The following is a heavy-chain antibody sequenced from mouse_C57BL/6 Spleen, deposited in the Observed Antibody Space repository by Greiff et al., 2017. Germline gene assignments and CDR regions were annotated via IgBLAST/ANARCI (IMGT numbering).Heavy chain of an antibody. V-gene: IGHV6-6*01. CDR1: GFTFSDAW. Sequence: EVQLQESGGGLVQPGGSMKLSCAASGFTFSDAWMDWVRQSPEKGLEWVAEIRNKANNHATYYAESVKGRFTISRDDSKSSVYLQMNSLRAEDTGIYYCTSITTVPFDYWGQGTTLTVSS. D-gene: IGHD1-1*01. J-gene: IGHJ2*01. CDR3: TSITTVPFDY. CDR2: IRNKANNHAT.